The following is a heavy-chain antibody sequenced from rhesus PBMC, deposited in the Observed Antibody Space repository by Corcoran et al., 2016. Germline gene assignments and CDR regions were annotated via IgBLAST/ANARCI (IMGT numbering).Heavy chain of an antibody. CDR3: ARDAPGGGYYFDY. D-gene: IGHD1-38*01. V-gene: IGHV4S10*01. CDR1: GGSISDSYR. CDR2: FFDKCTN. Sequence: QVQLQESGPGVVKPSETLSLTCAVSGGSISDSYRWSWLRQPPGKGLEWIGSFFDKCTNKHNPSLTSRVTSAKDTSKNQLSLKLSSVTAADTAVYSCARDAPGGGYYFDYWGQGVLVTVSS. J-gene: IGHJ4*01.